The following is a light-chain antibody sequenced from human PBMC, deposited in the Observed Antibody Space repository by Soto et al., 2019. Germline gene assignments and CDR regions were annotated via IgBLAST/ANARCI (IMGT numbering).Light chain of an antibody. CDR2: DVS. Sequence: QSALAQPGSVSGSPGQSVTISCTGTSSDVGGHNYVSWYQQHPGKAPKLMISDVSRRPSGVPDRSSGSKSGNTASLTISGLQAEDEADYYCCSYAGGHSYVFGTGTKVTVL. V-gene: IGLV2-11*01. CDR3: CSYAGGHSYV. CDR1: SSDVGGHNY. J-gene: IGLJ1*01.